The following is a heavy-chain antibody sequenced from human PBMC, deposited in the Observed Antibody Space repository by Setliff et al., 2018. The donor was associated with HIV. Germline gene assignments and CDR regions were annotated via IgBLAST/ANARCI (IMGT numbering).Heavy chain of an antibody. CDR1: GYSISSSSYY. Sequence: KTSETLSLTCAVSGYSISSSSYYWGWIRQPPGKGLEWIGSIYYSGSTYYNSSLKSRVTISVDTSKNQFSLKLSSVTAADTAVYYCARDRGFPWGQGTLVTVSS. J-gene: IGHJ5*02. D-gene: IGHD3-10*01. V-gene: IGHV4-39*07. CDR2: IYYSGST. CDR3: ARDRGFP.